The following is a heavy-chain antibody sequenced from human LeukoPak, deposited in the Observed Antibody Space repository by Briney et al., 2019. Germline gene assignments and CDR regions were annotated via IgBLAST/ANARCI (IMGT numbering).Heavy chain of an antibody. J-gene: IGHJ5*02. CDR1: GGSISSSTYY. V-gene: IGHV4-39*07. CDR3: GRDKSYCTSISCYYNWFDP. D-gene: IGHD2-2*01. Sequence: SETLSLTCTVSGGSISSSTYYWGWIRQPPGKGLQWIGSIYDSGSTYSNPSLKSRLTISVDTSKNQFSLRLSSVTAADTAVYYCGRDKSYCTSISCYYNWFDPWGQGTRVTVSS. CDR2: IYDSGST.